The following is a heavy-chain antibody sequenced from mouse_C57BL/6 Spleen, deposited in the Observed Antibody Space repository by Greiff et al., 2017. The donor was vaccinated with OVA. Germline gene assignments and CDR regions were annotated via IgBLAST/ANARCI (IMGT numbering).Heavy chain of an antibody. D-gene: IGHD2-14*01. CDR2: IWSGGST. Sequence: QVQLKESGPGLVQPSQSLSITCTVSGFSLTSYGVHWVRQAPGKGLEWLGVIWSGGSTDYNAAFISRLSISKDNSKSQVFFKMNSLQADDTAIYYCARSLIGEDYAMDYWGQGTSVTVSS. CDR1: GFSLTSYG. V-gene: IGHV2-2*01. CDR3: ARSLIGEDYAMDY. J-gene: IGHJ4*01.